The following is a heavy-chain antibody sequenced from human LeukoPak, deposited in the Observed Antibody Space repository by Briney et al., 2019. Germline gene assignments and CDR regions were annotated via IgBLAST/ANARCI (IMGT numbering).Heavy chain of an antibody. J-gene: IGHJ3*02. Sequence: QSGGSLRLSCAASGFTFSTFSRSWMSWVRQAPGKGLEWVSVIYSGGSTYYADSVKGRFTISRDNSKNTLYLQMNSLRAEDTAVYYCASIQCSSSCPGAFDIWGQGTMVTVSS. D-gene: IGHD6-13*01. V-gene: IGHV3-66*01. CDR3: ASIQCSSSCPGAFDI. CDR2: IYSGGST. CDR1: GFTFSTFSRSW.